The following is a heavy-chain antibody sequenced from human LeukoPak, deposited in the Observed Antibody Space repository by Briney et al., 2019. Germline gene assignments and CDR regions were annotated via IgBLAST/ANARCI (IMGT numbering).Heavy chain of an antibody. CDR2: IKQDGSDK. CDR3: ARSCSGGTCNFPKFEP. J-gene: IGHJ5*02. V-gene: IGHV3-7*01. D-gene: IGHD2-15*01. Sequence: GGSLRLSCAASGFTFSAYWMSWVRQAPGKGLEWVAHIKQDGSDKYYADSVRGRFTVSRDNAKNSLYPQMNSQRAEDTAVYYCARSCSGGTCNFPKFEPWGQGTLVTVSS. CDR1: GFTFSAYW.